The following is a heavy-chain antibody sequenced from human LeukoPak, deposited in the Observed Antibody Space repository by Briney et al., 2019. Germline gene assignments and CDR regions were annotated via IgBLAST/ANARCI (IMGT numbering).Heavy chain of an antibody. D-gene: IGHD3-3*01. CDR2: IWADGSDK. V-gene: IGHV3-33*01. Sequence: PGGSLRLSCAASGFIFSSYGMHWVRQAPGKGLEWVAVIWADGSDKYYADSVKGRFTISRDNSKNTLDLQMNSLRAEDTAVYYCARDRSYDFWSGYSTPDYWGQGTLVTVSS. J-gene: IGHJ4*02. CDR3: ARDRSYDFWSGYSTPDY. CDR1: GFIFSSYG.